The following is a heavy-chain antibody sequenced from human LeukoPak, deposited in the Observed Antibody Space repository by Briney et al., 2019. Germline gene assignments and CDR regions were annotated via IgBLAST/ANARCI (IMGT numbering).Heavy chain of an antibody. CDR2: IYYSGST. D-gene: IGHD4-17*01. Sequence: PSETLSLTCTVSGGSISSGSYSWNWLRQHPGKGLEWIGFIYYSGSTNYNPSLKSRVTISVDTSKNQFSLKLSSVTAADTAVYYCASTNDTMTTVTTNWFDPWGQGTLVTVSS. CDR3: ASTNDTMTTVTTNWFDP. CDR1: GGSISSGSYS. J-gene: IGHJ5*02. V-gene: IGHV4-31*03.